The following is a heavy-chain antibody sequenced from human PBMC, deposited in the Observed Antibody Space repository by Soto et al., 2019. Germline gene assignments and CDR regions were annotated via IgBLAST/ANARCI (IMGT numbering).Heavy chain of an antibody. CDR2: ISGSGGST. D-gene: IGHD3-22*01. Sequence: WVSLRLSCAASGFTCSSYAMSWVRQAPGKGLEWVSAISGSGGSTYYADSVKGRFTISRDNSKNTLYLQMNSLRAEDTAVYYCAKDVRYDSSGHMDYWGQGTLVTVSS. V-gene: IGHV3-23*01. J-gene: IGHJ4*02. CDR1: GFTCSSYA. CDR3: AKDVRYDSSGHMDY.